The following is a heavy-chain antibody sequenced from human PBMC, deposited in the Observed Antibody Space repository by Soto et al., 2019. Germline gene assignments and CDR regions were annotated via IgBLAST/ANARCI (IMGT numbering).Heavy chain of an antibody. V-gene: IGHV3-74*03. Sequence: PGGSLRLSGSASGFTFSNSWMHWVRQAPGKGLVWVSHITRERSGTTKGHSAKGRFTISRDNAKNTLYLQINSLRHEDTALSYGARDRGYRIDTWGQGTLVTVAS. D-gene: IGHD3-16*02. CDR2: ITRERSGT. J-gene: IGHJ5*02. CDR3: ARDRGYRIDT. CDR1: GFTFSNSW.